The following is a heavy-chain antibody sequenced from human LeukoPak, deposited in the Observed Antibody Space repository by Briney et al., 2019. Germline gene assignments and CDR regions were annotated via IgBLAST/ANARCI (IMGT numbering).Heavy chain of an antibody. V-gene: IGHV1-18*01. CDR3: TSRVHDILTGSSDY. D-gene: IGHD3-9*01. Sequence: PLASVKVSCKASGYTFTSYGISWVRQAPGQGLEWMGWISAYNGNTNYAQKLQGRVTMTTDTSTSTAYMELRSLRSDDTAVYYCTSRVHDILTGSSDYWGQGTLVTVSS. CDR2: ISAYNGNT. CDR1: GYTFTSYG. J-gene: IGHJ4*02.